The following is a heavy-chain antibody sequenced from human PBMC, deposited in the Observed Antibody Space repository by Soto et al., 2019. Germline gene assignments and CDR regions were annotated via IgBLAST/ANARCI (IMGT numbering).Heavy chain of an antibody. Sequence: QVQLVQSGAEVKKPGSSVTVSCKASGGTFGNSAISWVRQAPGQGLEWMGGSIPIFPTPDYAQNFQGRVTITADESTSTAYMELTSLRSEDTAVYYCARDKDRQPLGGNYYYGIDVWVQGTTVTVSS. CDR1: GGTFGNSA. J-gene: IGHJ6*02. CDR2: SIPIFPTP. CDR3: ARDKDRQPLGGNYYYGIDV. D-gene: IGHD3-3*02. V-gene: IGHV1-69*12.